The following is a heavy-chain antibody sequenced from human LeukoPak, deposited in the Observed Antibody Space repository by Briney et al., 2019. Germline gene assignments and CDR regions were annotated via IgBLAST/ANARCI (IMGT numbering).Heavy chain of an antibody. CDR2: VSPDGSTT. J-gene: IGHJ4*02. CDR3: AKYYNSGTYSLDH. CDR1: GFTFSSYW. V-gene: IGHV3-74*01. D-gene: IGHD3-10*01. Sequence: GALRLSCAASGFTFSSYWMHWVRQTPGKGLVWVSRVSPDGSTTYYADSVKGRFTISRDNAKNTLYLQMNSLRAEDTAVYYCAKYYNSGTYSLDHWGQGTLVTVSS.